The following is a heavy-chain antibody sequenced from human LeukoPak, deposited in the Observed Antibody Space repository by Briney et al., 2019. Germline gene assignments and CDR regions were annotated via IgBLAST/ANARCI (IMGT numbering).Heavy chain of an antibody. CDR3: AELGITIIGGV. CDR2: ISSSGSTI. Sequence: GGSLRLSCAASGFTFSSYEMNWVRQAPGEGLGWVSYISSSGSTIYYADSVKGRFTISRDNAKNSLYMQMNSLRAEDTAVYYCAELGITIIGGVWGKGTTVTISS. J-gene: IGHJ6*04. V-gene: IGHV3-48*03. D-gene: IGHD3-10*02. CDR1: GFTFSSYE.